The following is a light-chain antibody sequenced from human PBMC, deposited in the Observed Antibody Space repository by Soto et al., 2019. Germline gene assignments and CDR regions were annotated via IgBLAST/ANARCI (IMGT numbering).Light chain of an antibody. Sequence: QSVLAQPPSASGTPGQRVTISCSGSSSNIGSNTVNWYQQLPGTAPKLLIYGNNERPSGVPDRFSGSKSGTSASLAISGLQSEDEADYYCSAWDDSLNGYVFATGTKVTVL. CDR1: SSNIGSNT. CDR2: GNN. V-gene: IGLV1-44*01. J-gene: IGLJ1*01. CDR3: SAWDDSLNGYV.